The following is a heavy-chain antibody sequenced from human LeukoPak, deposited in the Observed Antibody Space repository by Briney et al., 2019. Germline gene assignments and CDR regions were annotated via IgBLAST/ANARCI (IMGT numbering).Heavy chain of an antibody. CDR2: INPTNGGT. Sequence: GASVKLSCKSSGYTFTDYYIHWVRQAPGQGLEWIGWINPTNGGTNYVQKFPCRVTMTRDTSISTAYMDLSSLRSDDTAVYYCARDRGNRGYSFNNWGQGTLVTVSS. CDR1: GYTFTDYY. V-gene: IGHV1-2*02. CDR3: ARDRGNRGYSFNN. J-gene: IGHJ4*02. D-gene: IGHD5-18*01.